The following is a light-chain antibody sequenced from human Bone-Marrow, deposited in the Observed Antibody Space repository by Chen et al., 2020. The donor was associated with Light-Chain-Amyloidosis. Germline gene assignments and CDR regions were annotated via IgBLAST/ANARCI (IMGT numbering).Light chain of an antibody. Sequence: EIVLTQSPGTLSLSPGEGANLSCRAKQTISRNYLTWYQQKFGQAPRLLIYGSSSRATGIPDMFTGSGSGTDFTLTINRLEPEDFAMYYCQQYGTSPLTFGGGTKVEIK. CDR1: QTISRNY. CDR2: GSS. CDR3: QQYGTSPLT. J-gene: IGKJ4*01. V-gene: IGKV3-20*01.